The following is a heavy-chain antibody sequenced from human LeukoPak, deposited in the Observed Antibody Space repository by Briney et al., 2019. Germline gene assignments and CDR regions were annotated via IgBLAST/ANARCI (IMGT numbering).Heavy chain of an antibody. V-gene: IGHV4-59*01. CDR2: IYYSGST. Sequence: SETLSLTCTVSGGSISSYYWSCIPQPPGKGLEWIGYIYYSGSTNYNPSLKSRVTISVDTSKNQFSLKLSSVTAADTAVYYCARGIRWFDPWGQGTLVTVSS. CDR3: ARGIRWFDP. J-gene: IGHJ5*02. CDR1: GGSISSYY. D-gene: IGHD2-15*01.